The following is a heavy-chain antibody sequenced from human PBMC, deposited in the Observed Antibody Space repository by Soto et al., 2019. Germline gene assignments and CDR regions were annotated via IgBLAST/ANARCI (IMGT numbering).Heavy chain of an antibody. D-gene: IGHD3-10*01. J-gene: IGHJ3*02. CDR3: ARGWDRGRGVIIPDAFDI. V-gene: IGHV3-21*01. Sequence: GGSLRLSCAASGFTFSSYSMNWVRQAPGKGLEWVSSISSSSSYIYYADSVKGRFTISRDNAKNSLYLQMNSLRAEDTAVYYCARGWDRGRGVIIPDAFDIWGQGTMVTVSS. CDR2: ISSSSSYI. CDR1: GFTFSSYS.